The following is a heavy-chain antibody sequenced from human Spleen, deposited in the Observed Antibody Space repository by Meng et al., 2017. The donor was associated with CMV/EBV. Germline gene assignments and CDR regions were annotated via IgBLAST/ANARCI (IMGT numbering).Heavy chain of an antibody. V-gene: IGHV3-30*02. Sequence: GSLRLSCAASGFTFSSYGMHWVRQAPGKGLEWVAFIRYDGSNKYYADSVKGRFTISRDNSKNTLYLQMNSLRAEDTAVYYCAKCSSSSSAYYYGMDVWGQGTTVTVSS. J-gene: IGHJ6*02. CDR1: GFTFSSYG. D-gene: IGHD6-6*01. CDR2: IRYDGSNK. CDR3: AKCSSSSSAYYYGMDV.